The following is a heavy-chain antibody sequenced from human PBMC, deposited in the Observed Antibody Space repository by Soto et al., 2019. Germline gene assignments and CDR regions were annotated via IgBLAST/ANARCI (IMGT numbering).Heavy chain of an antibody. D-gene: IGHD6-13*01. J-gene: IGHJ4*02. V-gene: IGHV4-4*02. Sequence: SETLSLTCDVSGASISSVYWWSWVRQSPGKGLEWIGEISQRGSANYRPSLKSRVTMSLDPSKNQFSLRLTSVTAADTAVYYCARYSALSGTYYFDYWGQGTLVT. CDR2: ISQRGSA. CDR3: ARYSALSGTYYFDY. CDR1: GASISSVYW.